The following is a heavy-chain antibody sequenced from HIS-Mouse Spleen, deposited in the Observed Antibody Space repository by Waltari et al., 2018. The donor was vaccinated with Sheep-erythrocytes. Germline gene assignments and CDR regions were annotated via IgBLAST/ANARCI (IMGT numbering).Heavy chain of an antibody. CDR3: AKQTLRRTYFDY. V-gene: IGHV3-23*01. J-gene: IGHJ4*02. CDR1: GFTFSSYA. CDR2: SRGSGCST. Sequence: EVQLLESGGGLVQPGGSLRLSCAASGFTFSSYAMSWVRQAPGKGLEWVSASRGSGCSTYYADSVKGRFTISRDNSKNTLYLQMNSLRAEDTAVYYCAKQTLRRTYFDYWGQGTLVTVSS. D-gene: IGHD4-17*01.